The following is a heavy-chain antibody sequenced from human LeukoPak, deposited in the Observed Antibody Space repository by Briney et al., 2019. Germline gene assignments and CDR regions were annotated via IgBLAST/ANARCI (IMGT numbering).Heavy chain of an antibody. CDR3: ASGYCSGVSCYRKDLQH. CDR2: ISSSSSTI. J-gene: IGHJ1*01. V-gene: IGHV3-48*04. CDR1: GFTFSSYS. D-gene: IGHD2-15*01. Sequence: GGSLRLSCAASGFTFSSYSMNWVRQPPGKGLEWVSYISSSSSTIYYADSVKGRFTISRDNAKNSLYLQMNSLRAEDTAVYYCASGYCSGVSCYRKDLQHWGESTLVTVSS.